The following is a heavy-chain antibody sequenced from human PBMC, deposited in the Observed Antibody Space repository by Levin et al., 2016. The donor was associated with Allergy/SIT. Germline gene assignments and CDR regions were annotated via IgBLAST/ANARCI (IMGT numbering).Heavy chain of an antibody. CDR3: ARGPSYGTRPDFFDY. Sequence: GESLKISCATSGFTFSAHWMNWVRQAPGKGLEWVASIKQDGTEYYVDSVKGRFAISRDSARNSLYLQMNSLRAEDTAVYYCARGPSYGTRPDFFDYWGQGTLVTVSS. D-gene: IGHD4-17*01. V-gene: IGHV3-7*03. CDR2: IKQDGTE. J-gene: IGHJ4*02. CDR1: GFTFSAHW.